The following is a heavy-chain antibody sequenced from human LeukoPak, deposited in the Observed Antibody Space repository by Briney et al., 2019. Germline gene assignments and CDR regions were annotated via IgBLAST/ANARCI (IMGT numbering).Heavy chain of an antibody. CDR1: GGSISSYY. CDR2: IYYSGST. V-gene: IGHV4-59*01. Sequence: SETLSLTCTVSGGSISSYYWSWIRQPPGKGLEWIGYIYYSGSTNYNPSLKSRVTISVDTSKNQFSLKLSSVTAADTAVYYCARGVDTAGYYGMDVWGQGTTVTVSS. J-gene: IGHJ6*02. D-gene: IGHD5-18*01. CDR3: ARGVDTAGYYGMDV.